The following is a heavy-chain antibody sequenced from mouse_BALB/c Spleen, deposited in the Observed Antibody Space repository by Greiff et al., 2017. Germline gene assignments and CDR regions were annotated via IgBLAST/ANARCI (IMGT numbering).Heavy chain of an antibody. D-gene: IGHD1-1*01. CDR3: ARAYYYGSRHFDY. CDR1: GYTFSSYW. CDR2: ILPGSGST. Sequence: VQLQQSGAELMKPGASVKISCKATGYTFSSYWIEWVKQRPGHGLEWIGEILPGSGSTNYNEKFKGKATFTADTSSNTAYMQLSSLTSEDSAVYYCARAYYYGSRHFDYWGQGTTLTVSS. V-gene: IGHV1-9*01. J-gene: IGHJ2*01.